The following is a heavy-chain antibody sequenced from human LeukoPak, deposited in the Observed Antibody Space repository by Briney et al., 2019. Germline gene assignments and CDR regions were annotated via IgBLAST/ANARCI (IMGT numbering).Heavy chain of an antibody. J-gene: IGHJ3*02. D-gene: IGHD1-26*01. CDR2: IYYSGST. CDR1: GGSISSYY. V-gene: IGHV4-59*12. Sequence: PSETLSLTCTVSGGSISSYYWSWIRQPPGKGLEWIGYIYYSGSTNYNPSLKSRVTISVDTSKNQFSLKLSSVTAADTAVYYCASGTWELGPEAFDIWGQGTMVTVSS. CDR3: ASGTWELGPEAFDI.